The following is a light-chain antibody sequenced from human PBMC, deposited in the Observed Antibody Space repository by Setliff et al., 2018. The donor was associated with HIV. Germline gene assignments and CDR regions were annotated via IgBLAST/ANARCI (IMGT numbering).Light chain of an antibody. CDR1: STNIGASYG. J-gene: IGLJ1*01. CDR2: DNT. CDR3: QSYDSSLSAHV. Sequence: QSALTQPPSVSGAPGQRVTISCTGSSTNIGASYGVHWYQQFPGTAPKLLIYDNTNRPSGVPDRFSGSKSGTSGSLTITGLQAEDEADYYCQSYDSSLSAHVFGTGTKVTVL. V-gene: IGLV1-40*01.